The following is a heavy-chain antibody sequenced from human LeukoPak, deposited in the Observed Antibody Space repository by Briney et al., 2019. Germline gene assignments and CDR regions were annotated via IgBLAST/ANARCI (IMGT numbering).Heavy chain of an antibody. D-gene: IGHD3-22*01. Sequence: PSQTLSLTCTVSGGSISSGGYSWSWIRQHPGKGLEWIGYIYYSGSTYYNPSLKSRVTISVDTSKNQFSLELSSVTAADTAVYYCARERLIRTFDIWGQGTMVTVSS. CDR2: IYYSGST. J-gene: IGHJ3*02. V-gene: IGHV4-31*03. CDR3: ARERLIRTFDI. CDR1: GGSISSGGYS.